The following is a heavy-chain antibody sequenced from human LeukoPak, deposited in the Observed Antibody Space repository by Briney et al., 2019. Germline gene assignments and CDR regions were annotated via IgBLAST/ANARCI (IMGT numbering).Heavy chain of an antibody. CDR1: GGSISSSSYY. J-gene: IGHJ3*02. CDR3: ARDLGTGDAFDI. V-gene: IGHV4-39*07. Sequence: SETLSLTCTVSGGSISSSSYYWGWIRQPPGKGLEWIGSIYYSGSTYYNPSLKSRVTISVDTSKNQFSLKLSSVTAADTAVYYYARDLGTGDAFDIWGQGTMVTVSS. CDR2: IYYSGST. D-gene: IGHD5-18*01.